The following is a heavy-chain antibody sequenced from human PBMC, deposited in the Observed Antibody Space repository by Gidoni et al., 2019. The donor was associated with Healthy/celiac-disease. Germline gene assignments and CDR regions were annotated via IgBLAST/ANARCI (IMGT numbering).Heavy chain of an antibody. J-gene: IGHJ3*02. D-gene: IGHD6-13*01. CDR2: IGTAGDT. CDR3: ARGSKQHAFDI. V-gene: IGHV3-13*04. CDR1: GFTFSSYD. Sequence: EVQLVESGGGLVQPGGSLRLSFSASGFTFSSYDMHWVRQATGKGLEWVSAIGTAGDTYYPGSVKGRFTISRENAKNSLYLQMNSLRAGDTAVYYCARGSKQHAFDIWGQGTMVTVSS.